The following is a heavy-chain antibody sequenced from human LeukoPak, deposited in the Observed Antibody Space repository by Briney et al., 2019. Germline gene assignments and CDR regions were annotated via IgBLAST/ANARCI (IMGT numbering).Heavy chain of an antibody. D-gene: IGHD3-22*01. V-gene: IGHV1-18*01. J-gene: IGHJ4*02. Sequence: ASVKVSCKASGYTFTNYGITWVRQAPGQGLEWMGWISVYNGNTYYTQKLQDRVTMTTDTSTNTAYMELRILRSDDTAVYYCARAPEPTITMKGVVIPPDFDYWGQRALVTVSS. CDR3: ARAPEPTITMKGVVIPPDFDY. CDR2: ISVYNGNT. CDR1: GYTFTNYG.